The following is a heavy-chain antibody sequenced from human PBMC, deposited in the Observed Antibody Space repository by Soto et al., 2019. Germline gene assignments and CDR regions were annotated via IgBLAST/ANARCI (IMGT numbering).Heavy chain of an antibody. CDR1: GGSISSSSYY. CDR2: IYYSGST. CDR3: ASYGVDTAMVDWYFDR. J-gene: IGHJ2*01. V-gene: IGHV4-39*01. Sequence: QLQLQESGPGLVKPSETLSLTCTVSGGSISSSSYYWGWIRQPPGKGLEWIGSIYYSGSTYYNPSLKSRVAISVDTSKNQFPLKLSSVTAADTAVYYCASYGVDTAMVDWYFDRWGRGTLVTVSS. D-gene: IGHD5-18*01.